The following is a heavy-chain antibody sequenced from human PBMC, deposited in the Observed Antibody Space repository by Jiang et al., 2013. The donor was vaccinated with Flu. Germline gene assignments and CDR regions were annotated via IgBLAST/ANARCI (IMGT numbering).Heavy chain of an antibody. V-gene: IGHV3-23*01. CDR2: ISGSGGST. J-gene: IGHJ4*02. Sequence: SAISGSGGSTYYADSVKGRFTISRDNSKNTLYLQMNSLRAEDTAVYYCANEGDGYNFDYWGQGTLVTVSS. CDR3: ANEGDGYNFDY. D-gene: IGHD5-24*01.